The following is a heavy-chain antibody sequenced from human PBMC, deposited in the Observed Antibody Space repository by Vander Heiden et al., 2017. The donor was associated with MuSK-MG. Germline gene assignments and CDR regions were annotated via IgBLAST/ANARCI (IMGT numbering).Heavy chain of an antibody. CDR2: IYYSGST. Sequence: QVQLQESGPGLVKPSETLSLTCTVSGGSISSYYWSWIRQPPGKGLEWIGYIYYSGSTNYNPSLKSRFTISVDTSKNQFSLKLSSVTAADTAVYYCAREGDSSSSVKGAFDIWGQGTMVTVSS. CDR3: AREGDSSSSVKGAFDI. D-gene: IGHD6-6*01. V-gene: IGHV4-59*01. J-gene: IGHJ3*02. CDR1: GGSISSYY.